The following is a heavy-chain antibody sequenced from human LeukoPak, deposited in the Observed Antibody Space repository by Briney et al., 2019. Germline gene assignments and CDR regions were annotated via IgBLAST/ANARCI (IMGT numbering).Heavy chain of an antibody. CDR2: ISAYNGNT. CDR3: ARAVGLNYDFWSGYSSFDY. D-gene: IGHD3-3*01. Sequence: ASVKVSCKAAGYTFTSYGISWVRQAPGQGLEWMGWISAYNGNTNYAQKLQGRVTMTTDTSTSTAYMELRSLRSDDTAVYYCARAVGLNYDFWSGYSSFDYWGQGTLVTVSS. CDR1: GYTFTSYG. V-gene: IGHV1-18*01. J-gene: IGHJ4*02.